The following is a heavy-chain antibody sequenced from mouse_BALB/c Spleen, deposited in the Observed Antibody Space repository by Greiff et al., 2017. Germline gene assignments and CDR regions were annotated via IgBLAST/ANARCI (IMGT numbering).Heavy chain of an antibody. CDR1: GYSITSDYA. V-gene: IGHV3-2*02. CDR3: ASYYGSSYDAMDY. J-gene: IGHJ4*01. CDR2: ISYSGST. Sequence: EVKVEESGPGLVKPSQSLSLTCTVTGYSITSDYAWNWIRQFPGNKLEWMGYISYSGSTSYNPSLKSRISITRDTSKNQFFLQLNSVTTEDTATYYCASYYGSSYDAMDYWGQGTSVTVSS. D-gene: IGHD1-1*01.